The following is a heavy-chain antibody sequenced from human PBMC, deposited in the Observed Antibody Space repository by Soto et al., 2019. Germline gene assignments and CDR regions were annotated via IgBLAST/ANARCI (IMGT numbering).Heavy chain of an antibody. CDR2: IYYTGTT. J-gene: IGHJ5*01. Sequence: TETLSLTCTVSGGSISTYYWSWIRQPPGKGLEWIGYIYYTGTTTYNPSFKSRLTISVDSSKNQFSLKLTSVTAADTAVYYCERLGGFYQSLDSWGQGALVTVSS. D-gene: IGHD3-22*01. CDR3: ERLGGFYQSLDS. CDR1: GGSISTYY. V-gene: IGHV4-59*08.